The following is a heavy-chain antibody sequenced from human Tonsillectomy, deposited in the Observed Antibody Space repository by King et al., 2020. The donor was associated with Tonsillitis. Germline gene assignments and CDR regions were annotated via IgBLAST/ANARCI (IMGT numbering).Heavy chain of an antibody. CDR2: ISYDGSNK. J-gene: IGHJ6*02. Sequence: VQLVEFGGGVVQPGRSLRLSCAASGFTFSSYAMHWVRQAPGKGLEWVAVISYDGSNKYYADSVKGRFTISRDNSKNTLYVQMNSLRAEDTSVYYCARGPGGADFYYYGTDVWGQGTTVTVSS. D-gene: IGHD3-10*01. CDR3: ARGPGGADFYYYGTDV. CDR1: GFTFSSYA. V-gene: IGHV3-30-3*01.